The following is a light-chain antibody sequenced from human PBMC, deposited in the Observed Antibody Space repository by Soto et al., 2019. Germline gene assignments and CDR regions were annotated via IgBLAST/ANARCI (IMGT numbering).Light chain of an antibody. CDR1: SSNIGAGYD. V-gene: IGLV1-40*01. CDR2: GNN. J-gene: IGLJ1*01. Sequence: QSVLAQPPSVSGAPGQRVTSSCTGSSSNIGAGYDIHWYQQLPGTAPKLLIYGNNNRPSGVPDRFSGSKSGTSASLAITGLQAEDEADYYCQSHDSSLSGSVFGTGTKVTVL. CDR3: QSHDSSLSGSV.